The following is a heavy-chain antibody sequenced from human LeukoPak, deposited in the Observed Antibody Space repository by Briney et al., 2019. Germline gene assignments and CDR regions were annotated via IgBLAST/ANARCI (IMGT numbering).Heavy chain of an antibody. CDR3: ARELWTTVSLFDY. D-gene: IGHD4-17*01. CDR2: INHSGST. J-gene: IGHJ4*02. Sequence: SETLSLTCAVYGGSFSGYYRSWIRQPPGKGLEWIGEINHSGSTNYNPSLKSRVTISVDTSKNQFSLKLSSVTAADTAVYYCARELWTTVSLFDYWGQGTLVTVSS. CDR1: GGSFSGYY. V-gene: IGHV4-34*01.